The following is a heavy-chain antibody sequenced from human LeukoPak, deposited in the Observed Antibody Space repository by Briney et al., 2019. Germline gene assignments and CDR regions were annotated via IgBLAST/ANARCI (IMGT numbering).Heavy chain of an antibody. CDR3: ASLSSGAGFDV. CDR2: LHASKST. D-gene: IGHD3-22*01. Sequence: PSETLSLTCSVSGAYMSHYYWTWVRQSAAQGLEWIGRLHASKSTIYNPSLKSRVTMSLDTSKDQLSLTPTSVTAADSAMYYCASLSSGAGFDVWGQGTVVTVSS. V-gene: IGHV4-4*07. CDR1: GAYMSHYY. J-gene: IGHJ3*01.